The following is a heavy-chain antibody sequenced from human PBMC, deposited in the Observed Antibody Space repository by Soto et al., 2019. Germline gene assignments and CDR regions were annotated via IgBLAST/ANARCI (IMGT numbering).Heavy chain of an antibody. CDR2: ISYDGSDK. CDR1: GFTFSSYA. D-gene: IGHD3-9*01. Sequence: PGGSLRLSCAASGFTFSSYAMHLVRQAPGKGLEWVALISYDGSDKDYADSVKGRFTISRDNSRNTLFLQMNSLRAEDTAVYYCAKAPVLRYSDWLGDYYYYYGMDVWGQGTTVTVSS. J-gene: IGHJ6*02. CDR3: AKAPVLRYSDWLGDYYYYYGMDV. V-gene: IGHV3-30-3*01.